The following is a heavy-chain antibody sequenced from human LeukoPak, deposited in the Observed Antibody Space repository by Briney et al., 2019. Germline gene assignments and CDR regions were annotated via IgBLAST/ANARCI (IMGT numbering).Heavy chain of an antibody. J-gene: IGHJ4*02. V-gene: IGHV3-30*04. CDR2: IAYDGSNT. CDR3: AREPRPYYFDY. Sequence: GGSLRLSCAASGFTFSTFAMIWVRQAPGQGLDWVGFIAYDGSNTYYADSVKGRFTLSRDNSKSTVFLQMNSLRPEDTAVFYCAREPRPYYFDYWGQGALVTVTS. CDR1: GFTFSTFA.